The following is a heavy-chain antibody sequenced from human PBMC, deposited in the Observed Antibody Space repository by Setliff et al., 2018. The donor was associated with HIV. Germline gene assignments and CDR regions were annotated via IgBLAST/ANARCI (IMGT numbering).Heavy chain of an antibody. D-gene: IGHD3-10*01. V-gene: IGHV4-4*07. CDR1: GDSITSRPY. J-gene: IGHJ4*02. Sequence: PSETLSLTCTVSGDSITSRPYWTWVRQPAGKGLEWIGRIYTSGSTNYNPSLKSRVSMSIDTSDNQFSLNLNSVTAADTAVYYCAGEFAYWGQGALATVSS. CDR2: IYTSGST. CDR3: AGEFAY.